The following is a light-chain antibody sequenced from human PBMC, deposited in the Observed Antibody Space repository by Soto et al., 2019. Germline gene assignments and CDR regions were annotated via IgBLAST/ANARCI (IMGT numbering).Light chain of an antibody. J-gene: IGLJ3*02. CDR2: EVT. CDR1: SSDVGGYNF. CDR3: CSYAGSRWV. Sequence: QSALTQPASVSGSPGQSITISCTGTSSDVGGYNFVSWYQKRPGKAPEVIIYEVTKRPSGISDRFSGSKSGNTASLTIFGLQAEDDCDYYCCSYAGSRWVFGGGTKVTVL. V-gene: IGLV2-23*02.